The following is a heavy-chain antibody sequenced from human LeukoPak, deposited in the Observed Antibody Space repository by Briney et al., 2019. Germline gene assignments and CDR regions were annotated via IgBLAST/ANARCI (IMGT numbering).Heavy chain of an antibody. D-gene: IGHD1/OR15-1a*01. V-gene: IGHV3-7*01. J-gene: IGHJ4*02. CDR2: IRQDGSVQ. CDR1: GFTFSSYW. Sequence: QTGGSLRLSCAASGFTFSSYWMSWVRQAPGKGLEWVANIRQDGSVQNYVDSVKGRFTISRDNPKNSVYLQMSSLRAEDTAVYYCLVTTRSRGFDYWGQGTLVTLSS. CDR3: LVTTRSRGFDY.